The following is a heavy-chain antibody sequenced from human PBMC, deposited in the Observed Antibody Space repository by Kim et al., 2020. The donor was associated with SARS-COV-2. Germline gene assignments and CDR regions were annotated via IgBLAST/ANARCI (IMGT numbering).Heavy chain of an antibody. CDR3: ARRGLRYYGIDV. Sequence: APKFQGSVTMTRDTSTSTVYMELSSLRSEDTAVYYCARRGLRYYGIDVWGQGTTVTVSS. J-gene: IGHJ6*02. D-gene: IGHD3-10*01. V-gene: IGHV1-46*01.